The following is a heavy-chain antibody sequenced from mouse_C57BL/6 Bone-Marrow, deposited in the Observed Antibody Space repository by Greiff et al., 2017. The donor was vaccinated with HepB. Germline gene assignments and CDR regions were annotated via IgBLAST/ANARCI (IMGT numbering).Heavy chain of an antibody. CDR2: ILPGSGST. Sequence: SGAELMKPGASVKTSCKATGYTFSNSWIEWINQRPGHGLEWIGEILPGSGSTNYNEKFLGKASFTADTSSNTSYMQLSSLTPDDSAVYYCARRSLLRGYFDCWGQGTTLTVSS. D-gene: IGHD1-1*01. CDR3: ARRSLLRGYFDC. CDR1: GYTFSNSW. J-gene: IGHJ2*01. V-gene: IGHV1-9*01.